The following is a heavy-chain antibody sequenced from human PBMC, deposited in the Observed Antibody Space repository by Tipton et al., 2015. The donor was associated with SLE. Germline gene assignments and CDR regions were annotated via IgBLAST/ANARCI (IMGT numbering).Heavy chain of an antibody. V-gene: IGHV4-39*01. J-gene: IGHJ4*02. CDR1: SGSMSNSTFF. CDR2: IDNIGRA. D-gene: IGHD4-23*01. Sequence: TLSLTCSVSSGSMSNSTFFWSWLRQHPGKGLEWIGFIDNIGRAYHNPSLKSRVTISVDTSKNQFSLKLSSVTAADTAVYYCARHGNQDYWGQGTLVTVSS. CDR3: ARHGNQDY.